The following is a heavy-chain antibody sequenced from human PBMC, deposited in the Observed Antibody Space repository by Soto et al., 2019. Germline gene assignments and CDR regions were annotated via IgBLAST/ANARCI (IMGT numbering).Heavy chain of an antibody. CDR3: ARGGGNVDTAMVPFLDY. CDR2: ISYDGSNK. V-gene: IGHV3-30-3*01. D-gene: IGHD5-18*01. Sequence: PGGSLRLSCAASGFTFSSYAMHWVRQAPGKGLEWVAVISYDGSNKYYADSVKGRFTISRDNSKNTLYLQMNSLRAEDTAVYYCARGGGNVDTAMVPFLDYWGQGTLVTVSS. J-gene: IGHJ4*02. CDR1: GFTFSSYA.